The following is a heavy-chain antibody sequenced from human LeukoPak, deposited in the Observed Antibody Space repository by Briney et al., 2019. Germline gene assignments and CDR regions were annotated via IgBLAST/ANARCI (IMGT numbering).Heavy chain of an antibody. CDR2: IYYRVST. CDR1: GGSTSSSSYY. CDR3: ARLKRVMITFFPTPRDNCFDP. V-gene: IGHV4-39*01. Sequence: SETLSLTCTVSGGSTSSSSYYCGWIRQPPGKGLDWIGSIYYRVSTYYNPSLKSRVTISVDTSKNQFSLKMSSVTAADTAVYYCARLKRVMITFFPTPRDNCFDPWGQGTLVTASS. D-gene: IGHD3-16*01. J-gene: IGHJ5*02.